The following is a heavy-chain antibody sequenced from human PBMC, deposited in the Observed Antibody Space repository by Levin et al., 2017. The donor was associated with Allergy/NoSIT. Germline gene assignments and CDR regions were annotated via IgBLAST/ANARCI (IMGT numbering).Heavy chain of an antibody. CDR3: ARGGGYSYGYWYFDL. CDR2: INHSGST. J-gene: IGHJ2*01. V-gene: IGHV4-34*01. D-gene: IGHD5-18*01. Sequence: SETLSLTCAVYGGSFSGYYWSWIRQPPGKGLEWIGEINHSGSTNYNPSLKSRVTISVDTSKNQFSLKLSSVTAADTAVYYCARGGGYSYGYWYFDLWGRGTLVTVSS. CDR1: GGSFSGYY.